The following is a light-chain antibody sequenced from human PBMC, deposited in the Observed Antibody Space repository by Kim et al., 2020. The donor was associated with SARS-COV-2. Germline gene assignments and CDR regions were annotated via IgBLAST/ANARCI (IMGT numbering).Light chain of an antibody. J-gene: IGKJ4*01. CDR3: QQLNDYRPLT. CDR2: DAS. Sequence: AIHLTQSPSSLSASVGDTVTITCRASQGIRSDLAWYQQKPGHAPTILIYDASTLENGVPSRFSGSGSGTEFSLTISSLQSEDFATYYCQQLNDYRPLTFGGGTKVDIK. V-gene: IGKV1D-13*01. CDR1: QGIRSD.